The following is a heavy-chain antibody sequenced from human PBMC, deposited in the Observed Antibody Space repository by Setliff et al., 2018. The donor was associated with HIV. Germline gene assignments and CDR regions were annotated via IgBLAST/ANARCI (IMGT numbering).Heavy chain of an antibody. Sequence: SETLSLTCSVSGVSTSSSTYYWGWIRQPPGKGLEWIGYIFYTGSTYYNPSLKSRVTISVDTSKNHFSLKLTSVTAADTAVYFCARVVPREVAPGGFDIWGQGTMVTVSS. D-gene: IGHD5-12*01. CDR2: IFYTGST. CDR1: GVSTSSSTYY. CDR3: ARVVPREVAPGGFDI. V-gene: IGHV4-39*02. J-gene: IGHJ3*02.